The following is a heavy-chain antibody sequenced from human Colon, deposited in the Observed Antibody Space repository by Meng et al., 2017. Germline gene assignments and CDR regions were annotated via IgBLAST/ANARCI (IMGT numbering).Heavy chain of an antibody. CDR2: ITGDSTYI. V-gene: IGHV3-21*01. D-gene: IGHD2-2*01. Sequence: EGRLVESGGGLGKSGGALRLSCAASGFTFSGFSLSWVRQAPGKGLEWVSSITGDSTYIYYADSVKGRFTVSRDNAKNSLYLQMNSLRADDTAVYYCTRGWMPEWGQGTLVTVSS. J-gene: IGHJ4*01. CDR1: GFTFSGFS. CDR3: TRGWMPE.